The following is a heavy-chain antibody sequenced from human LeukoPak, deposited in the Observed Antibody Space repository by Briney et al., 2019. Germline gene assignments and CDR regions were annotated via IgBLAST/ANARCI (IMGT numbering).Heavy chain of an antibody. CDR2: ISSSGSTI. CDR1: GFTFSDYY. Sequence: GGSLRLSCAASGFTFSDYYMSWIRQAPGKGLEWVSYISSSGSTIYYADSVRGRFTISRDNAKNSLYLQMNSLRAEDTTVYYCARPSSGGRGDYYFDYWGQGTLVTVSS. J-gene: IGHJ4*02. D-gene: IGHD6-19*01. V-gene: IGHV3-11*01. CDR3: ARPSSGGRGDYYFDY.